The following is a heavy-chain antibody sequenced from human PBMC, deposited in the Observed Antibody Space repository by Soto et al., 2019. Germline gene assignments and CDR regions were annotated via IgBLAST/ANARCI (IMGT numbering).Heavy chain of an antibody. D-gene: IGHD5-18*01. Sequence: QVQLVQSGAEVKKPGASVKVSCKAAGYTFTSYAMHWVRQAPGQRLEWMGWINAGNGNTKYSQKFQGRVTITRDTSASTAYMELSSLRSEDTAVYYCARSPGYSYGDYWGQGTLVTVSS. V-gene: IGHV1-3*01. J-gene: IGHJ4*02. CDR3: ARSPGYSYGDY. CDR1: GYTFTSYA. CDR2: INAGNGNT.